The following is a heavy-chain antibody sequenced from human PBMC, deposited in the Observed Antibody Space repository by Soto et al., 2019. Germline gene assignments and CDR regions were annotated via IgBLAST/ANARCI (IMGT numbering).Heavy chain of an antibody. D-gene: IGHD3-22*01. CDR3: ARTKYYYDSSGYVYYFDY. V-gene: IGHV4-59*01. J-gene: IGHJ4*02. Sequence: SETLSLTCTVSGGSISSYYWSWIRQPPGKGLEWIGYIYYSGSTNYNPSLKSRVTISVDTSKNQFSLKLSSVTAADTAVYYCARTKYYYDSSGYVYYFDYWGQGTLVTVSS. CDR1: GGSISSYY. CDR2: IYYSGST.